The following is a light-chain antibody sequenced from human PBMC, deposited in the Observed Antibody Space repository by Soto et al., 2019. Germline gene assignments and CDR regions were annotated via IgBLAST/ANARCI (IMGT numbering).Light chain of an antibody. CDR2: GTS. V-gene: IGKV3-15*01. J-gene: IGKJ1*01. CDR1: QSVSSN. Sequence: EIVMTQSPATLSVSPGERATLSCRASQSVSSNLAWYQQKPGQAPRLLLYGTSTRATGIPARFSGSGSGTDFTLTISSLQSEDFADYYCQHYNNWPQTFGQGTKVEIK. CDR3: QHYNNWPQT.